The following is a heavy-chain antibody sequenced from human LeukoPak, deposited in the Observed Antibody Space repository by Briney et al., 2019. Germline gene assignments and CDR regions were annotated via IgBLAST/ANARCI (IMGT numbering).Heavy chain of an antibody. V-gene: IGHV4-34*01. J-gene: IGHJ6*02. D-gene: IGHD3-10*01. CDR3: ARLRGGYYYGMDV. Sequence: SETLSLTCAVYGGSFSGYYWSWIRQPPGKGLEWIGEINHSGSTYYNPSLKSRVTISVDTSKNQFSLKLSSVTAADTAVYYCARLRGGYYYGMDVWGQGTTVTVSS. CDR2: INHSGST. CDR1: GGSFSGYY.